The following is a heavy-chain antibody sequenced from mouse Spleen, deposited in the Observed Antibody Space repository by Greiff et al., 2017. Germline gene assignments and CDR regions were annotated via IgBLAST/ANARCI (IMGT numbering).Heavy chain of an antibody. CDR1: GFSLTGYG. Sequence: QVQLQQSGPGLVAPSQSLSITCTVSGFSLTGYGVNWVRQPPGKGLEWLGMIWGDGSTDYNSALKSRLSISKDNSKSQVFLKMNSLQTDDTARYYCARERVRLYWYFDVWGAGTTVTVSS. CDR3: ARERVRLYWYFDV. CDR2: IWGDGST. D-gene: IGHD1-2*01. J-gene: IGHJ1*01. V-gene: IGHV2-6-7*01.